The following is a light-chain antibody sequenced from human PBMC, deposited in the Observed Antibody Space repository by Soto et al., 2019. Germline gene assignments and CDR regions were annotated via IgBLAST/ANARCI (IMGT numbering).Light chain of an antibody. J-gene: IGLJ1*01. CDR1: SSDVGGYNY. CDR3: SSYTSSSTFV. CDR2: EVN. V-gene: IGLV2-14*01. Sequence: QSALTQPASMSGSPGQSITISCTGTSSDVGGYNYVSWYQQHPGKAPKLMIYEVNNRPSGVSNRFSGSKSGNTASLTISGLRAEDEADYYCSSYTSSSTFVFGSGTKVTVL.